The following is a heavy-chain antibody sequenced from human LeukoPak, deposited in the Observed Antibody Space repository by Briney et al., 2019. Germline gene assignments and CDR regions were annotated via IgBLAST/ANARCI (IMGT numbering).Heavy chain of an antibody. CDR2: INHSGST. D-gene: IGHD6-13*01. J-gene: IGHJ4*02. CDR3: ARGRPGGSRSFDY. Sequence: SETLSLTCAVYGRSFSGYYWSWIRQPPGKGLEWIGEINHSGSTNYNPSLKSRVTISVDTSKNQFSLKLSSVTAADTAVYYCARGRPGGSRSFDYWGQGTLVTVSS. CDR1: GRSFSGYY. V-gene: IGHV4-34*01.